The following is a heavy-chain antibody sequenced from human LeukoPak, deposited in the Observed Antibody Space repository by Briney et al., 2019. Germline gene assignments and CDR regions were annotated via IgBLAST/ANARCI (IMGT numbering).Heavy chain of an antibody. CDR3: ARDGYCSGGSCYHDAFDI. Sequence: GGSLRLSCAASGFTFSNTWMSWVRQAPGKGLEWVSYISSSSSTIYYADSVKGRFTISRDNAKNSLYLQMNSLRAEDTAVYYCARDGYCSGGSCYHDAFDIWGQGTMVTVSS. CDR2: ISSSSSTI. D-gene: IGHD2-15*01. V-gene: IGHV3-48*01. J-gene: IGHJ3*02. CDR1: GFTFSNTW.